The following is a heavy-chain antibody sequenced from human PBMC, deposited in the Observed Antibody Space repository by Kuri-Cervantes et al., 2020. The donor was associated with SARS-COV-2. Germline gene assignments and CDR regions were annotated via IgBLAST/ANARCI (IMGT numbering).Heavy chain of an antibody. D-gene: IGHD3-10*01. V-gene: IGHV1-69*04. J-gene: IGHJ3*02. CDR3: ETIGGLPMIRGVNDVFDI. CDR2: IIPVFGVS. CDR1: GYTFNNYG. Sequence: SVKVSCKASGYTFNNYGISWVRQAPGQGLEWMGRIIPVFGVSNYAPNFQDRVTFTADKSTGTAYMEMNSLKSGDMAVYYCETIGGLPMIRGVNDVFDIWGQGTVVTVSS.